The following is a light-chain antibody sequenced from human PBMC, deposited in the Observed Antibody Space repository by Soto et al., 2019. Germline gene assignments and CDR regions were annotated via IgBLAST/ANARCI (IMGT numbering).Light chain of an antibody. CDR1: SSDVAIYNY. V-gene: IGLV2-11*01. Sequence: QSALTQPRSVSGSPGQSVTISCTGTSSDVAIYNYISWYQQHPGEAPKLMIHDVSERPSGVPDRFSGSKSGNTASLTISGLQAEDEADYYCCSYAGSYTWVFGGGTKLTVL. J-gene: IGLJ3*02. CDR3: CSYAGSYTWV. CDR2: DVS.